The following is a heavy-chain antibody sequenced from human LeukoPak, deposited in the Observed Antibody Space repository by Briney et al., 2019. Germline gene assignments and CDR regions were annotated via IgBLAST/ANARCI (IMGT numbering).Heavy chain of an antibody. CDR3: AKHSGSNHFDY. J-gene: IGHJ4*02. Sequence: GGSLMLSCSAYGFPFSSHAMRWVRQAPGKGLECVSAISGSGGSTYYADSVKCRFTISRDNSKNTLYLQMNSLRAEYTAIYYCAKHSGSNHFDYWGQGTLVTVSS. D-gene: IGHD6-6*01. V-gene: IGHV3-23*01. CDR1: GFPFSSHA. CDR2: ISGSGGST.